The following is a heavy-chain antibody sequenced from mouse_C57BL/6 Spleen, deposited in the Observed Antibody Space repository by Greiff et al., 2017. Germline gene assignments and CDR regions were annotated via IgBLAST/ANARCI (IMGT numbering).Heavy chain of an antibody. CDR1: GYTFTSYW. J-gene: IGHJ2*01. V-gene: IGHV1-61*01. Sequence: VQLQQPGAELVRPGSSVKLSCKASGYTFTSYWMDWVKQRPGQGLEWIGNIYPSDSETHYNQKFKDKATLTVDKSSSTAYMQLSSLTSEDSAVYYCARDPGYGYYFDYWGQGTTLTVSS. D-gene: IGHD2-2*01. CDR2: IYPSDSET. CDR3: ARDPGYGYYFDY.